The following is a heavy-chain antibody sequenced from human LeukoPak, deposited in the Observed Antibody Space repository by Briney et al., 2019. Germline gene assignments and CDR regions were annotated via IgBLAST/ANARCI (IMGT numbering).Heavy chain of an antibody. CDR2: LSGSGDIT. D-gene: IGHD2/OR15-2a*01. J-gene: IGHJ5*02. V-gene: IGHV3-23*01. CDR1: GLTFSSTA. CDR3: AKRGNAISFFDP. Sequence: PGGSLRLSCAASGLTFSSTAMSWVRQTPGKGLEWVSGLSGSGDITYYTDSVKGRFTISRDNSKNTLYLEMNNLRAEDTALYYCAKRGNAISFFDPWGQGTLVTVSS.